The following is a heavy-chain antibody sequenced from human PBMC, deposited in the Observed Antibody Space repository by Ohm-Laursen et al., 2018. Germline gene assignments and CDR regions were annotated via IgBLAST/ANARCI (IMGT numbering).Heavy chain of an antibody. CDR1: GFTFSDYY. CDR3: AKFNADYP. D-gene: IGHD4-17*01. V-gene: IGHV3-72*01. J-gene: IGHJ4*02. CDR2: IKNKAKSYTT. Sequence: GSLRLSCAASGFTFSDYYMDWVRQAPGKGLEWVGRIKNKAKSYTTEYAASVKGRFTISRDESKNEMYLQMKSLKTGDTAVYYCAKFNADYPWGQGTLVSVSS.